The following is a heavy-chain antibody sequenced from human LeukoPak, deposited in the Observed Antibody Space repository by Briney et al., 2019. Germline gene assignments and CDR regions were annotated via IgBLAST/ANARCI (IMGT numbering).Heavy chain of an antibody. Sequence: SQTLSLTCTVSGGSISSGDYYWSWIRQPPGKGLEWIGYIYYIGSTYYNPPLKSRVTISVDTSKNQSSLKLSSVTAADNALYSCARDGRERYDYVWGTSDYWCQGTLVTVSS. D-gene: IGHD3-16*01. V-gene: IGHV4-30-4*08. CDR3: ARDGRERYDYVWGTSDY. CDR1: GGSISSGDYY. CDR2: IYYIGST. J-gene: IGHJ4*02.